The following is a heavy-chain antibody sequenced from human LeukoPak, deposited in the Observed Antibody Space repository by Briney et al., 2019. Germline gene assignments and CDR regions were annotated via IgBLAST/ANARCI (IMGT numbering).Heavy chain of an antibody. CDR2: INSDGTIT. CDR3: ARDPRTRMAFDH. Sequence: PGGSLRLSCAASGFTFSDYYMSWIRQAPGKGLVWVSRINSDGTITNYADSVKGRFTVSRDNAKNTLYLQMNSLRAEDTAEYYCARDPRTRMAFDHWGQGALVTVSS. D-gene: IGHD2-2*01. V-gene: IGHV3-74*01. J-gene: IGHJ4*02. CDR1: GFTFSDYY.